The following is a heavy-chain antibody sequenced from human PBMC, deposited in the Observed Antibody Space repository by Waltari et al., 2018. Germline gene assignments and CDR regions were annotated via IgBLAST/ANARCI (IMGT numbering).Heavy chain of an antibody. Sequence: QVQLVQSGAEVKKPGSSVKVSCKASGGTFSSYALSWVRQATGQGLEWMGRIIPIFGTANYAQKFQGRVTITADKSTSTAYMELSSLRSEDTAVYYCARDHPYYDILTGYHPRERHGAFDIWGQGTMVTVSS. CDR2: IIPIFGTA. V-gene: IGHV1-69*08. J-gene: IGHJ3*02. D-gene: IGHD3-9*01. CDR3: ARDHPYYDILTGYHPRERHGAFDI. CDR1: GGTFSSYA.